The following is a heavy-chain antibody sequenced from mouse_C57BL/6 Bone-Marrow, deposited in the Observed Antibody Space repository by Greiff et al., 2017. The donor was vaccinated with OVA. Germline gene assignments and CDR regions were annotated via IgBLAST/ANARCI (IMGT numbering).Heavy chain of an antibody. CDR2: INPSNGGT. CDR1: GYTFTSYW. V-gene: IGHV1-53*01. CDR3: AREAITTVVADWYFDV. D-gene: IGHD1-1*01. Sequence: QVQLQQPGTELVKPGASVKLSCKASGYTFTSYWMHWVKQRPGQGLEWIGNINPSNGGTNYNAKFKSKATLTVDKSSSTAYMQLSSLTSEDSAVYYCAREAITTVVADWYFDVWGTGTTVTVSS. J-gene: IGHJ1*03.